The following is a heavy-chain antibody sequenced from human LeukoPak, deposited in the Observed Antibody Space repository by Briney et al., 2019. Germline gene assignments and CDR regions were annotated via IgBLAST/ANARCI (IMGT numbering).Heavy chain of an antibody. CDR1: GFTVDSNY. CDR2: IYTGGNT. Sequence: QAGGSLRLSCAASGFTVDSNYLSWVRQAPGKGLEWVSTIYTGGNTYYAASVKGRFTISRDFSKNTVFLHMNSLRAEDTAMYYCARGGGLDVWGQGATVTVSS. J-gene: IGHJ6*02. D-gene: IGHD3-16*01. V-gene: IGHV3-53*01. CDR3: ARGGGLDV.